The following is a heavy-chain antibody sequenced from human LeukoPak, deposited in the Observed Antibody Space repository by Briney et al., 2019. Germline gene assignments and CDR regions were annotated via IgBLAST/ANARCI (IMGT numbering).Heavy chain of an antibody. D-gene: IGHD5-18*01. CDR2: IIQDGHKT. CDR3: AGRGYSYGYPSDY. V-gene: IGHV3-7*03. J-gene: IGHJ4*02. CDR1: GFSFSNYC. Sequence: GGSLRLSCATSGFSFSNYCMTWVRQAPGKGLEWVANIIQDGHKTSYVDSVKGRFTISRDNAKNSLFLQMNSLRAEDTAVYYCAGRGYSYGYPSDYWGQGTLVTVSS.